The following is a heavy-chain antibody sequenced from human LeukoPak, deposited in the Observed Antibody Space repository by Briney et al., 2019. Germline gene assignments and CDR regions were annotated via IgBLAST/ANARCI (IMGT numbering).Heavy chain of an antibody. CDR1: GYTFTSYR. V-gene: IGHV1-18*01. CDR2: ISAYNGNT. D-gene: IGHD3-10*01. J-gene: IGHJ5*02. CDR3: ARESRYYYGSGSYCWFDP. Sequence: ASVKVSCMASGYTFTSYRISGVRQAPGQGLEWMGWISAYNGNTNYPQKLQGRVTIPTHTSTSTAYRELRSLGSDDTAVYYCARESRYYYGSGSYCWFDPWGQGTLVTVSS.